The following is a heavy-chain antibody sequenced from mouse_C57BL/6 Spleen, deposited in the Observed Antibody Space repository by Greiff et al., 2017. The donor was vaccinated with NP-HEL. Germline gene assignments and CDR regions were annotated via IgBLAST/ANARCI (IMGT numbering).Heavy chain of an antibody. V-gene: IGHV1-5*01. CDR2: IYPGNSDT. D-gene: IGHD1-1*01. J-gene: IGHJ1*03. CDR3: TRRTTVVGWYFDV. Sequence: VQLQQSGTVLARPGASVKMSCKTSGYTFTSYWMHWVKQRPGQGLEWIGAIYPGNSDTSYNQKFKGKAKLTAVTSASTAYMELSSLTNEDSAVYYCTRRTTVVGWYFDVWGTGTTVTVSS. CDR1: GYTFTSYW.